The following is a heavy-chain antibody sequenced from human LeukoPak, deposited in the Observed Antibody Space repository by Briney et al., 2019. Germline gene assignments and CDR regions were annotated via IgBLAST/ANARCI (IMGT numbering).Heavy chain of an antibody. D-gene: IGHD3-22*01. CDR3: ARGGYDSSGGPDAFDI. J-gene: IGHJ3*02. V-gene: IGHV4-4*02. Sequence: PSETLSLTCAVSGGSICSSNWWSWVRQPPGKGLEWIGEIYHSGSTNYNPSLKSRVTISVDKSKNQFSLKLSSVTAADTAVYYCARGGYDSSGGPDAFDIWGQGTMVTVSS. CDR1: GGSICSSNW. CDR2: IYHSGST.